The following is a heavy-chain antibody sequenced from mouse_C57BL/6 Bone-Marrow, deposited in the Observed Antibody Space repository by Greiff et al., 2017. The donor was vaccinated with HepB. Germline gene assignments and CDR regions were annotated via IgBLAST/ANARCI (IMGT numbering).Heavy chain of an antibody. D-gene: IGHD1-1*01. CDR3: ASENYYGSSLYAMDY. V-gene: IGHV5-4*01. J-gene: IGHJ4*01. CDR1: GFTFSSYA. Sequence: EVHLVESGGGLVKPGGSLKLSCAASGFTFSSYAMSWVRQTPEKRLEWVATISDGGSYTYYPDNVKGRFTISRDNAKNNLYLQMSHLKSEDTAMYYCASENYYGSSLYAMDYWGQGTSVTVSS. CDR2: ISDGGSYT.